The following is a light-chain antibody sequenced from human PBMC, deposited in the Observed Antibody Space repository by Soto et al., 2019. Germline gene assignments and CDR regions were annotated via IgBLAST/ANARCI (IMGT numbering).Light chain of an antibody. Sequence: IVMTQSPDSLAVSLGERATINCRPSQSVLYSSNNNNYLAWYQQKPGQPPKLLIYWASTRESGVPDRFSGSGSGTGFTLTISSLEPEDFAVYYCQQRSNWPPITFGQGTRLEIK. J-gene: IGKJ5*01. CDR1: QSVLYSSNNNNY. CDR3: QQRSNWPPIT. CDR2: WAS. V-gene: IGKV4-1*01.